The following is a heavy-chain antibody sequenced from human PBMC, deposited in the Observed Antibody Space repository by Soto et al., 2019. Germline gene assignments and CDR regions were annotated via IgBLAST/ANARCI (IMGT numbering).Heavy chain of an antibody. CDR3: ASRGHYYDSSGYVY. Sequence: QVQLVQSGAEVKKPGASVKVSCKASGYTFTGYYMHWVRQAPGQALEWMGWINPNSGGTNSAQKFQGRVTMTRDRSISTAYMELSRLRSDDTAVYYCASRGHYYDSSGYVYWGQGTLVTVSS. D-gene: IGHD3-22*01. J-gene: IGHJ4*02. CDR2: INPNSGGT. V-gene: IGHV1-2*02. CDR1: GYTFTGYY.